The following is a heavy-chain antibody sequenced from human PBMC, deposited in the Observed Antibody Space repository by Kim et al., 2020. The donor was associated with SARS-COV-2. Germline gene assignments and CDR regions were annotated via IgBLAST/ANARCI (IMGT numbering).Heavy chain of an antibody. D-gene: IGHD5-12*01. CDR3: AGDIVAMDGYGMDV. V-gene: IGHV3-7*04. Sequence: GGSLRLSCAASGFTFSSYWMSWVHQAPGKGLEWVANIKQDGSEKYYVDSVKGRFTISRDNAKNSLYQQMNSLRAEETAVYYCAGDIVAMDGYGMDVWGQGTTVTVSS. CDR1: GFTFSSYW. CDR2: IKQDGSEK. J-gene: IGHJ6*02.